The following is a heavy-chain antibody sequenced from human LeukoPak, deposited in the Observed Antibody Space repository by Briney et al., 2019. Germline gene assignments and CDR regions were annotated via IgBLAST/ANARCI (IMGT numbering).Heavy chain of an antibody. Sequence: PSETLSLTCTVSGGSISSSSYYWGWIRQPPGKGLEWIGSIYYSGSTYYNPSLKSRVTISVDTSKNQFSLKLSSVTAADTAVYYCARGREYSSSWYTYPSIIVGAKGGGWFDPWGQGTLVTVSS. D-gene: IGHD6-13*01. CDR3: ARGREYSSSWYTYPSIIVGAKGGGWFDP. CDR2: IYYSGST. J-gene: IGHJ5*02. CDR1: GGSISSSSYY. V-gene: IGHV4-39*07.